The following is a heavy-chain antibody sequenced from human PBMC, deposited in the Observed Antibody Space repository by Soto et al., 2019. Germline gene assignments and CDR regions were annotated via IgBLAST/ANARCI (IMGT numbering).Heavy chain of an antibody. V-gene: IGHV3-23*01. D-gene: IGHD5-12*01. Sequence: GGSLRLSCEGSGFTFSHYAMSWVRQAPGKGLEWVSGLSGSGGSTYYADSVKGRFTVSRDNSKNTLFLQMNSLRAEDTAVYYCAKVVLLTSGYDYWDRYYFDYWRQGTLVTVSS. J-gene: IGHJ4*02. CDR2: LSGSGGST. CDR1: GFTFSHYA. CDR3: AKVVLLTSGYDYWDRYYFDY.